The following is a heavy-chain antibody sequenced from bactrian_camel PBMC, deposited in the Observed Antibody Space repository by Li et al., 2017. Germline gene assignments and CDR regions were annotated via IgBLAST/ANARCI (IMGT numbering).Heavy chain of an antibody. CDR1: GITSSRYC. V-gene: IGHV3S53*01. Sequence: HVQLVESGGDSVQAGGSLRLSCVVSGITSSRYCMGWIRQAPGKEREGVAVVDRYGTTSYAEAVKGRFTISKDQAKNTVYLHMNNLKPEDTAMYYCAAKSGTISGIKCRRNGIWSFPNAWGQGTQVTV. D-gene: IGHD2*01. J-gene: IGHJ6*01. CDR3: AAKSGTISGIKCRRNGIWSFPNA. CDR2: VDRYGTT.